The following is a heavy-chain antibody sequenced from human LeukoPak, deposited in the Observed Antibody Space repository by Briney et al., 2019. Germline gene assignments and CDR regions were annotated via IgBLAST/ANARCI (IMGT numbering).Heavy chain of an antibody. CDR3: AHRREGGVAKFGTFDY. D-gene: IGHD2-8*02. V-gene: IGHV2-5*01. J-gene: IGHJ4*02. CDR1: GFSLSTGGVG. CDR2: IYWDDK. Sequence: SGPTLVKPTQTLTLTCTFSGFSLSTGGVGVGWIRQPPGKALEWLAIIYWDDKRYSPSLKSRLTIMKDTSKDLVVLIMTNVDPVDTATYYCAHRREGGVAKFGTFDYWGQGALVTVSS.